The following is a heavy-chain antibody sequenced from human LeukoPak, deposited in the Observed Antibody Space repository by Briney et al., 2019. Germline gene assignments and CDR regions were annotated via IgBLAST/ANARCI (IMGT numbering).Heavy chain of an antibody. J-gene: IGHJ4*02. Sequence: PGGSLRLSCAASGFTFSSYAMTWVRQAPGKGLEWVSAISGSGGSAYYADSVKGRFTISRDDSKNTLYLQMNSLNAAATAVYYCAKTVAGSYSYQGGDYWGQGTLVTVSS. CDR3: AKTVAGSYSYQGGDY. CDR2: ISGSGGSA. CDR1: GFTFSSYA. D-gene: IGHD3-10*01. V-gene: IGHV3-23*01.